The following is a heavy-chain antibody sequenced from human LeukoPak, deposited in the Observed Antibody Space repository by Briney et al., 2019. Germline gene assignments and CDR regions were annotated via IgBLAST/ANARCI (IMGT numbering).Heavy chain of an antibody. J-gene: IGHJ4*02. V-gene: IGHV4-4*09. CDR2: IYNSGST. CDR3: ARVDYYGSGTYELAY. D-gene: IGHD3-10*01. CDR1: GFTFTNDF. Sequence: GSLRLSCAASGFTFTNDFMTWVRQPPGKGLEWIGYIYNSGSTYYNPSLKSRVTTSVDTSKNQFSLQLNSVTAADTAVYYCARVDYYGSGTYELAYWGQGTLVTVTS.